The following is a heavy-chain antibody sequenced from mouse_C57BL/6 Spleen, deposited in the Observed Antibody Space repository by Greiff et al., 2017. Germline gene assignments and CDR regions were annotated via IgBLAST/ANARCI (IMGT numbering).Heavy chain of an antibody. D-gene: IGHD1-1*01. J-gene: IGHJ2*01. CDR1: GYAFSSSW. CDR3: ARNGYYGSPYYFDY. V-gene: IGHV1-82*01. Sequence: QVQLKQSGPELVKPGASVKISCKASGYAFSSSWMNWVKQRPGKGLEWIGRIYPGDGDTNYNGKFKGKATLTADKSSSTAYMQLSSLTSEDSAVYFCARNGYYGSPYYFDYWGQGTTLTVSS. CDR2: IYPGDGDT.